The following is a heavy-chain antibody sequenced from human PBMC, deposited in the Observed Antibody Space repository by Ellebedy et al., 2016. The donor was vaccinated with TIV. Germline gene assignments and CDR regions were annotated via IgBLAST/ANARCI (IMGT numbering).Heavy chain of an antibody. V-gene: IGHV4-30-4*01. CDR1: NGSVSSGDFY. D-gene: IGHD3-3*01. Sequence: LRLXXSVSNGSVSSGDFYWSWIRQPPGKGLEWIGYIYHRGGTYYNPSLKSRVIISIDTSNNQFSLNLTSTTAADTAVYYCARGTSVSRFGVAQWFDPWGEGALVTVSS. CDR2: IYHRGGT. CDR3: ARGTSVSRFGVAQWFDP. J-gene: IGHJ5*02.